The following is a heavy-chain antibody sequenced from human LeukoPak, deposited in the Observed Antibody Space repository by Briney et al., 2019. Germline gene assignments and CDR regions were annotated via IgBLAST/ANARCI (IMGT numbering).Heavy chain of an antibody. D-gene: IGHD3-3*01. Sequence: SVTVSCKVSGYTLTELSMHWVRQAPGKGLEWMGGVDPEDGETIYAQKLQGRVTMTTDTSTSTAYMELRSLRSDDPAVYYCARDMFPGSSGVVIKNMDIWGKGTTDTVSS. J-gene: IGHJ6*03. CDR2: VDPEDGET. CDR1: GYTLTELS. V-gene: IGHV1-24*01. CDR3: ARDMFPGSSGVVIKNMDI.